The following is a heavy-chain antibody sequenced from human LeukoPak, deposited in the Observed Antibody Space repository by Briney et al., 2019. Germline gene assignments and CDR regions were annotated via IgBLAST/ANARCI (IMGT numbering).Heavy chain of an antibody. V-gene: IGHV3-53*01. J-gene: IGHJ4*02. Sequence: PGGSLRLSCAASGFTVSSNYMSWVRQAPGKGLEWVSVIYSGGSTYYADSVKGRFTISRDNSKNTLYLQMSSLRAEDTAVYYCARDPSYSSSWTPTWGQGTLVTVSS. CDR3: ARDPSYSSSWTPT. CDR1: GFTVSSNY. CDR2: IYSGGST. D-gene: IGHD6-13*01.